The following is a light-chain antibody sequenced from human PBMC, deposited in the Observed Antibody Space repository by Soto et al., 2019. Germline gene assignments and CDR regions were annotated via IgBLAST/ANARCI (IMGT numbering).Light chain of an antibody. J-gene: IGLJ1*01. CDR3: CSYVGATTYV. CDR1: SNDVGNGYDS. CDR2: EGI. Sequence: QSVLTQPASVSGSPGQSITISCTGTSNDVGNGYDSVSWYQHHPGKAPKLIIYEGIKRPSGVSNRFSGSNSGSTASLTISGLQAEDEADYYCCSYVGATTYVFGTGTKVTVL. V-gene: IGLV2-23*01.